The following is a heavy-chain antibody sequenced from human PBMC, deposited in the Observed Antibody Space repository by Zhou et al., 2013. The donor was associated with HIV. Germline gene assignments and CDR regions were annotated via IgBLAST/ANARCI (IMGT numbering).Heavy chain of an antibody. J-gene: IGHJ6*03. CDR3: ARLVAARDYYYYIDV. CDR1: GGSISSGNYY. D-gene: IGHD6-13*01. Sequence: QVQLQESGPGLVKPSQTLSLTCAVSGGSISSGNYYWSWIRQPAGKGLEWIGRIYASGSTKYNPSLKSRVTISIGTSKNQFSLKLSSVTAADTAVYYCARLVAARDYYYYIDVWGRGTTVTVSS. V-gene: IGHV4-61*02. CDR2: IYASGST.